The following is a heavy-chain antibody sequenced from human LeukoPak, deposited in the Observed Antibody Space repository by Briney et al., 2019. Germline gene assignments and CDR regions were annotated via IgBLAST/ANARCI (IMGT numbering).Heavy chain of an antibody. CDR2: IRYDGSNK. CDR1: GFTFSSYG. CDR3: AKVSSRYYYYYYMDV. J-gene: IGHJ6*03. Sequence: GGSLRLSCAASGFTFSSYGMHWVRRAPGKGLEWVAFIRYDGSNKYYADSVKGRFTISRDNSKNTLYLQMNSLRAEDTAVYYCAKVSSRYYYYYYMDVWGKGTTVTISS. V-gene: IGHV3-30*02.